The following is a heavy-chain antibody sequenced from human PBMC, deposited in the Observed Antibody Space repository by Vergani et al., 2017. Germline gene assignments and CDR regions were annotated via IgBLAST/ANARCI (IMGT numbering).Heavy chain of an antibody. D-gene: IGHD2-15*01. CDR3: ARDPCSGGSCYSDYYYYGMDV. J-gene: IGHJ6*02. V-gene: IGHV1-3*01. CDR1: GYTFTSYA. Sequence: QVQLVQSGAEVKKPGASVKVSCKASGYTFTSYAMHWVRQAPGQRLEWMGWINAGNGNTKYSQKFQGRVTITRDTSASTAYMELSSLRSEDTAVYYCARDPCSGGSCYSDYYYYGMDVWGQGTTVTVSS. CDR2: INAGNGNT.